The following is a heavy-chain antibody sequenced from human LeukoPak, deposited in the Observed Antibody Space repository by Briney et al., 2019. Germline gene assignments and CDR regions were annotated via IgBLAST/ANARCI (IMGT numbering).Heavy chain of an antibody. V-gene: IGHV3-9*01. Sequence: GGSLRLSCAASGFTFDDYAMHWVRQAPGKGLEWVSGISWNSGSLGYADSVKGRFTISRDNAKNSLYLQMNSLRAEDTALYYCAKASSSWYEFDYWGQGTLVTVSS. J-gene: IGHJ4*02. D-gene: IGHD6-13*01. CDR1: GFTFDDYA. CDR3: AKASSSWYEFDY. CDR2: ISWNSGSL.